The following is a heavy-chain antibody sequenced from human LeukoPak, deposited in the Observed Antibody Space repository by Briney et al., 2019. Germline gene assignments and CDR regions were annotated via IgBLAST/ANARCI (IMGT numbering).Heavy chain of an antibody. Sequence: GGSLTLSCAASGFTFSNYAMNWVRQARGKGLEWVSSISGSGGTTYYADSVKGRFTISRDNSKNTLYLQMNSLRAEDTAVYYCAKVRYVGYYFDTWGQGTLVTVSS. CDR1: GFTFSNYA. J-gene: IGHJ4*02. CDR2: ISGSGGTT. CDR3: AKVRYVGYYFDT. D-gene: IGHD3-9*01. V-gene: IGHV3-23*01.